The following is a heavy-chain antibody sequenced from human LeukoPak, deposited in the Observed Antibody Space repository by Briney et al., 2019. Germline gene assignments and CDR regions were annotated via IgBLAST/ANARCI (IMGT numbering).Heavy chain of an antibody. CDR2: IRGSGGST. D-gene: IGHD3-22*01. J-gene: IGHJ4*02. Sequence: GGTLRLSCAASGFTFSSYGISWVRQAPGKGLEWVSAIRGSGGSTYYADSVKGRFTISRDNSKNTLYLQMNSLRAEDTAVYYCAKMMRVYDSSGYYPPLVYWGQGTLVTVSS. CDR3: AKMMRVYDSSGYYPPLVY. V-gene: IGHV3-23*01. CDR1: GFTFSSYG.